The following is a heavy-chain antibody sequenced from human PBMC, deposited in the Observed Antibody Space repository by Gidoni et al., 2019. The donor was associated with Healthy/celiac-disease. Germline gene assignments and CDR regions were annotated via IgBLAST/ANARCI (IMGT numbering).Heavy chain of an antibody. Sequence: EVQLVESGGGLVKPGGSLRLSCAASGFTFSSYSMNWVRQAPGKGLEWVSSISSSSSYIYYADSVKGRFTISRDNAKNSLYLQMNSLRAEDTAVYYCGGYCSSTSCYDGMDVWGQGTTVTVSS. J-gene: IGHJ6*02. CDR2: ISSSSSYI. CDR1: GFTFSSYS. CDR3: GGYCSSTSCYDGMDV. D-gene: IGHD2-2*01. V-gene: IGHV3-21*01.